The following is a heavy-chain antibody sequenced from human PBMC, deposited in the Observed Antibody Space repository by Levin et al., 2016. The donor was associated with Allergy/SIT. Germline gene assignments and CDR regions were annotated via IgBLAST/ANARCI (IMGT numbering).Heavy chain of an antibody. J-gene: IGHJ5*02. Sequence: WIRQPPGKGLEWIGSIYYSGSTYYNPSLESRVTISVDTSRNQFSLKLTSVTAADTAVYYCARSVSGSNNWGHFGPWGQGTLVTVSS. CDR2: IYYSGST. V-gene: IGHV4-39*07. CDR3: ARSVSGSNNWGHFGP. D-gene: IGHD1-1*01.